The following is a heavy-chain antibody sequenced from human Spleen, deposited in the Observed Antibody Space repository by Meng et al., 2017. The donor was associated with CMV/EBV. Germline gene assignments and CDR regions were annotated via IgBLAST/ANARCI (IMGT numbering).Heavy chain of an antibody. D-gene: IGHD6-13*01. V-gene: IGHV1-2*02. CDR1: GYTFTGYY. CDR2: INPRNGGT. Sequence: ASVKVSCKAFGYTFTGYYMYWVRQAPGQGLEWMGWINPRNGGTKLAQRFQGRVTMTRDASISTAYMELSRLRSNDTAVYYCARDRFPGISATGVSEDAFDVWGQGTTVTVSS. CDR3: ARDRFPGISATGVSEDAFDV. J-gene: IGHJ3*01.